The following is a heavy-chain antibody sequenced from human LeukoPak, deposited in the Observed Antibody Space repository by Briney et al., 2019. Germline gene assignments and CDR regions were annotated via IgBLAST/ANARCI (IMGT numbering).Heavy chain of an antibody. CDR1: GYTFTSYG. CDR2: INPNSGGT. Sequence: GASVKVSCKASGYTFTSYGISWVRQAPGQGLEWMGWINPNSGGTNYAQKFQGRVTMTRDTSISTAYMELSRLRSDDTAVYYCARGTYYERFDCWGQGTLVTVSS. CDR3: ARGTYYERFDC. D-gene: IGHD3-22*01. J-gene: IGHJ4*02. V-gene: IGHV1-2*02.